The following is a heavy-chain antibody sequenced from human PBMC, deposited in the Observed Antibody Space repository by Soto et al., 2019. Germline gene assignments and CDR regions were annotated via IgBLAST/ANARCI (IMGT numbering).Heavy chain of an antibody. CDR3: ARDRRYHIYAFDI. CDR1: GGSISSGGYN. CDR2: IYYSGST. D-gene: IGHD2-15*01. J-gene: IGHJ3*02. V-gene: IGHV4-31*03. Sequence: QVQLQESGPGLVKPSQTLSLTCTVSGGSISSGGYNWSWIRQHPGKGLEWIGYIYYSGSTYYNPSLKSRVTISVDTSKNQFSLKLSSVTAADTAVYYCARDRRYHIYAFDIWGQGTMVTVSS.